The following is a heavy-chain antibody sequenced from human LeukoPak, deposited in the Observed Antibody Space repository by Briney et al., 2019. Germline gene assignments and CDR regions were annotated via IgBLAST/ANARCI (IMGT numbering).Heavy chain of an antibody. CDR3: ARTGPETFDY. Sequence: GGSLRLSCAASGFTFSGYSMNWVRQAPGKGLEWVSSISGSSSYIHYADSVKGRFTISRDNAKNSLYLQMNSLRAGDTAVYYCARTGPETFDYWGQGTLVTVSS. V-gene: IGHV3-21*01. CDR1: GFTFSGYS. J-gene: IGHJ4*02. CDR2: ISGSSSYI.